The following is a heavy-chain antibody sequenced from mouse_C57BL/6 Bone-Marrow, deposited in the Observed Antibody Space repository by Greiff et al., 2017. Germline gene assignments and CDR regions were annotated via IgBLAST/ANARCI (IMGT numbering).Heavy chain of an antibody. CDR1: GYSFTDYN. CDR3: ARGYDYDYAMDY. Sequence: VQLKESGPELVKPGASVKISCKASGYSFTDYNMNWVKQSNGKSLEWIGVINPNYDTTSYNQKFKGKATLTVDQSSSTAYMQLNSLTSEDSAVYYCARGYDYDYAMDYWGQGTSVTVSS. J-gene: IGHJ4*01. D-gene: IGHD2-4*01. CDR2: INPNYDTT. V-gene: IGHV1-39*01.